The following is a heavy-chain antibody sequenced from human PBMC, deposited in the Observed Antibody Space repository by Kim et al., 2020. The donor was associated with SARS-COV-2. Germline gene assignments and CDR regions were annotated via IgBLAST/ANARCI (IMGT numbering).Heavy chain of an antibody. CDR3: ARDSLPYSSWYPNWFDP. V-gene: IGHV4-4*06. J-gene: IGHJ5*02. Sequence: LKSRVTMSVDTSKNQFSLKLSSVTAADTAVYYCARDSLPYSSWYPNWFDPWGQGTLVTVSS. D-gene: IGHD6-13*01.